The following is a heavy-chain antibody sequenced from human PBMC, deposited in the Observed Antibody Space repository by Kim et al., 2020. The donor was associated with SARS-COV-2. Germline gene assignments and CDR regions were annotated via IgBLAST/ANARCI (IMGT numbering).Heavy chain of an antibody. CDR2: ISWNSGSI. V-gene: IGHV3-9*01. CDR3: AKARPQWLDVGGFDY. J-gene: IGHJ4*02. CDR1: GFTFDDYA. Sequence: GGSLRLSCAASGFTFDDYAMHWVRQAPGKGLEWVSGISWNSGSIGYADSVKGRFTISRDNAKNSLYLQMNSLRAEDTALYYCAKARPQWLDVGGFDYWGQGTLVTVSS. D-gene: IGHD6-19*01.